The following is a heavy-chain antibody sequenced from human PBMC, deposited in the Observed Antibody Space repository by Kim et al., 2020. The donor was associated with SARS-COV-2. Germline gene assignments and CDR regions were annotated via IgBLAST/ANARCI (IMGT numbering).Heavy chain of an antibody. V-gene: IGHV3-9*01. CDR3: AKGVTAAVLATDF. J-gene: IGHJ4*02. D-gene: IGHD3-3*02. Sequence: GYADSVKGRFTVSRDNAKKSRYLQMNSLRAEDTAMYYCAKGVTAAVLATDFWGQGTLVTVSS.